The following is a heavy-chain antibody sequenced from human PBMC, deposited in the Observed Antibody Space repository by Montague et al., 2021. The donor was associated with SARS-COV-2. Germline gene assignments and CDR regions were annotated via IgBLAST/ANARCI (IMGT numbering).Heavy chain of an antibody. Sequence: SETLSLTCTVSDGSISSSSYYWGWIRQPPGKGLEWIGSIYYSGSTYYNPSLKSRVTISVDTSKNQFSLKLSSVTAADTAVYYCARHPLRMITFGGVMGFDYWGQGTLVTVSS. CDR3: ARHPLRMITFGGVMGFDY. CDR1: DGSISSSSYY. V-gene: IGHV4-39*01. J-gene: IGHJ4*02. CDR2: IYYSGST. D-gene: IGHD3-16*01.